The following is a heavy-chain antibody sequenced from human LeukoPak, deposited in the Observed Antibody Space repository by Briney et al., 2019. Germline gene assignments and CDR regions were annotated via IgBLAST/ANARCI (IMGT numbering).Heavy chain of an antibody. CDR1: GFTFSNYW. CDR3: AKDSQWLVRGRIDY. D-gene: IGHD6-19*01. Sequence: PGGSLRLSCAASGFTFSNYWMHWVRQAPGKGLVWVSRINSDGSSTTSADSVKGRFTISRDNAKNSLYLQMNSLRAEDTALYYCAKDSQWLVRGRIDYWGQGTLITVSS. J-gene: IGHJ4*02. V-gene: IGHV3-74*01. CDR2: INSDGSST.